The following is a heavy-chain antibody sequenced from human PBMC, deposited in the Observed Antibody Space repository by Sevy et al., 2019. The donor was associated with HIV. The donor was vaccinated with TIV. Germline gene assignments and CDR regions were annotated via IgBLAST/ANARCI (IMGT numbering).Heavy chain of an antibody. J-gene: IGHJ4*02. CDR3: AKGMNYYGSGRLTFDY. Sequence: GGSLRLSCAASGFSFSNYAMSWVRQAPGKGLEWVSSIIGSGSGTYHADSVKGRFTISGDNSKNTVYLQMNSLRADDTAVYYCAKGMNYYGSGRLTFDYWGQRTLVTVSS. CDR1: GFSFSNYA. D-gene: IGHD3-10*01. V-gene: IGHV3-23*01. CDR2: IIGSGSGT.